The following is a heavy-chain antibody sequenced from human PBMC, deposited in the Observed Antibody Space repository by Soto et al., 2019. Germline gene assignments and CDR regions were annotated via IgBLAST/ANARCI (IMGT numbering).Heavy chain of an antibody. J-gene: IGHJ6*02. V-gene: IGHV3-23*01. D-gene: IGHD3-10*01. CDR3: ARGDRGGSGSPASYYYSGLDV. CDR1: GFTFSSYA. Sequence: DVQLLESGGHLVQPGGSLRLSCAASGFTFSSYAMSWVRQAPGKGLEWVSSVSAGGDMTYYSDSVKGRFTISRDNXXXXLFLQMNSLRIEDTALYYCARGDRGGSGSPASYYYSGLDVWGQGTTVTVS. CDR2: VSAGGDMT.